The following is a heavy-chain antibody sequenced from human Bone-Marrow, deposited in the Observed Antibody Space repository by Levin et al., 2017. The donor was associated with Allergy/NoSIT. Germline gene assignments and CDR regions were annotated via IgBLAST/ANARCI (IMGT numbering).Heavy chain of an antibody. CDR3: AKEPERYSRGWFWGD. D-gene: IGHD6-19*01. Sequence: GGSLRLSCAASGFTFSDYGMHWVRPAPGKGLEWVGVIAHDGTVKYYADSVKGRFTFSRDNSKNILYLQMNNLRVDDTAVYYCAKEPERYSRGWFWGDWGQGTQVTVSS. V-gene: IGHV3-30*18. J-gene: IGHJ4*02. CDR2: IAHDGTVK. CDR1: GFTFSDYG.